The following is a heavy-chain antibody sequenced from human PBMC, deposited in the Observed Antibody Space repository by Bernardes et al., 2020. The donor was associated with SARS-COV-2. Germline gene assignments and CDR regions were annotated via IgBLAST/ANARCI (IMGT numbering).Heavy chain of an antibody. CDR1: GFAFSNYA. CDR3: AKDHWNDGGY. CDR2: ITNSGGGT. J-gene: IGHJ4*02. V-gene: IGHV3-23*01. Sequence: GSLRLSCAASGFAFSNYAMSWVRQAPGKGLEWVSAITNSGGGTYYADFVKRRFTISRDNSKNTVYLQLNSLRADDTAVYFCAKDHWNDGGYWGQGTLVPVSS. D-gene: IGHD1-1*01.